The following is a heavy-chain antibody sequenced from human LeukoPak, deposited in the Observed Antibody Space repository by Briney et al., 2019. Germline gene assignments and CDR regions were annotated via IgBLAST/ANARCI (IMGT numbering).Heavy chain of an antibody. V-gene: IGHV3-7*01. CDR1: GFTFSSYW. CDR3: ARTYSSGWLYYYYYYMDV. CDR2: IKQDGSEK. Sequence: GGSLRLSCAASGFTFSSYWMSWVRQAPGKGLEWVANIKQDGSEKYYVDSVKGRFTISRDNAKNSLYLQMNSLRAEDTAVYYCARTYSSGWLYYYYYYMDVWGKGTTVTVSS. J-gene: IGHJ6*03. D-gene: IGHD6-19*01.